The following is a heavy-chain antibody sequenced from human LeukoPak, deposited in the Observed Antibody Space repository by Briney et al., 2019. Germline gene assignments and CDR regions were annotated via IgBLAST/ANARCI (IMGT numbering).Heavy chain of an antibody. V-gene: IGHV3-30*18. Sequence: GRSLRLSCAASGFTFSSYGMHWVRQAPGKGLEWVAVISYDGSNKYYADSVKGRFTISRDNSKNTLYLQMNSLRAEDTAEYYCAKVSAGYSYGYNYYYYMDVWGKGTTVTVSS. J-gene: IGHJ6*03. D-gene: IGHD5-18*01. CDR1: GFTFSSYG. CDR2: ISYDGSNK. CDR3: AKVSAGYSYGYNYYYYMDV.